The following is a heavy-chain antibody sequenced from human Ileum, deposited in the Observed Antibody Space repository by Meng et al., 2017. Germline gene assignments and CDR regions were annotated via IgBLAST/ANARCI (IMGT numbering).Heavy chain of an antibody. CDR3: ARGRVGTWWFDP. CDR1: GFSLTTGSEG. CDR2: IYRDDEK. D-gene: IGHD3-16*01. Sequence: QVTLQGSVPALRKPTQTPTLTCTFSGFSLTTGSEGVVWFRQPPGKGLEWLAMIYRDDEKRFSQSLHSRLTITKDTSKSQVVLTMTNMDPVDTATYYCARGRVGTWWFDPWGQGALVTVSS. V-gene: IGHV2-5*02. J-gene: IGHJ5*02.